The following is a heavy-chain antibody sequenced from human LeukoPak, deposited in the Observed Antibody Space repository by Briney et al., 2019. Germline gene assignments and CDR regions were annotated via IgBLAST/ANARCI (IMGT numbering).Heavy chain of an antibody. V-gene: IGHV4-4*02. CDR2: TSLTGRT. CDR1: GGSITSTNW. J-gene: IGHJ4*02. CDR3: TRESGPYCPFGY. D-gene: IGHD1-26*01. Sequence: PSETLSLTCGVSGGSITSTNWWSWVRQPPGQGLEWIGETSLTGRTNYNPSLIGRVIMSLDESRNQLSLTLTSVTAADTAMYYCTRESGPYCPFGYWGQGTLVVVPS.